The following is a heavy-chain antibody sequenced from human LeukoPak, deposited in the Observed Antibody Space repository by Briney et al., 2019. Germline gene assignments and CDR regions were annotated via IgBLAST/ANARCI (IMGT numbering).Heavy chain of an antibody. CDR2: ISGSGGST. Sequence: GGTLRLSCAASGFTFSSYGMGWVRQAPGKGLEWVSAISGSGGSTYYADSVKGRFTISRDNSKNTLYLQMNSLRAEDTAVYYCAKAPLGMITPMGPWGQGTLVTVSS. V-gene: IGHV3-23*01. D-gene: IGHD3-16*01. CDR3: AKAPLGMITPMGP. J-gene: IGHJ5*02. CDR1: GFTFSSYG.